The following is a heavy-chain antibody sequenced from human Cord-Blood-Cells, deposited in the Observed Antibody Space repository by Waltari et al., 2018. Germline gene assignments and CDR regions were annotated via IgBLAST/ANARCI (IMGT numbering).Heavy chain of an antibody. CDR1: GFTFSSYE. CDR2: ISSSGSTI. D-gene: IGHD6-6*01. V-gene: IGHV3-48*03. J-gene: IGHJ4*02. CDR3: ARGNTAARPFDY. Sequence: EVQLVESGGGLVQPGGSLGPSCAASGFTFSSYEMNWARQAPGKGLDGVSYISSSGSTIYYADSVKGRFTIARDNAKNSLYLQRNSLRAEDTAVYYCARGNTAARPFDYWGQGTLVTVSS.